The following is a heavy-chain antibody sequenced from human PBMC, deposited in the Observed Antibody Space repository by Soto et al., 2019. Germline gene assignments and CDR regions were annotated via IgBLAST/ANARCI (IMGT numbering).Heavy chain of an antibody. D-gene: IGHD2-8*01. V-gene: IGHV3-21*01. CDR3: ARDATRGNCTQGVCYSIDGMAD. J-gene: IGHJ6*02. Sequence: PGGSLRLSCAASGFTFSSYSMNWVRQAPGKGLVWVSSISSSSSYIYYADSVKGRFTISRDNAKNSLYLQMNSLRAEDTAVYYCARDATRGNCTQGVCYSIDGMADWGRGTRVTV. CDR2: ISSSSSYI. CDR1: GFTFSSYS.